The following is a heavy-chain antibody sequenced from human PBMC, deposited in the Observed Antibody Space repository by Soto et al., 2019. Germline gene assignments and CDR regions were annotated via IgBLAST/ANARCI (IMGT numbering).Heavy chain of an antibody. D-gene: IGHD2-2*01. V-gene: IGHV3-21*01. Sequence: PGGSLRLSCAASGFSFSIHSMTWVRQAPGKGLEWVSSISSSNTYIYYAESVKGRFTISRDNAKNSLYLQMNSLRAEDTAVYYCAKVSPHRTTQPPGHWGQGTLVTVSS. CDR1: GFSFSIHS. CDR2: ISSSNTYI. CDR3: AKVSPHRTTQPPGH. J-gene: IGHJ4*02.